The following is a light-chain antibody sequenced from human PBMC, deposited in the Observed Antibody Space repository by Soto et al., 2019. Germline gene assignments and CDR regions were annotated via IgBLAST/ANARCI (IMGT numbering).Light chain of an antibody. Sequence: DIQMTQSPSSLSASVGDTVTITCRASQSISLFLNWYQQKPGKAPKLLIYAASSLQSGVPSRFTGNGSGTDFTLTISSLQPDDFSIYYCQQYETYSGTFGPGTKVDL. CDR3: QQYETYSGT. CDR1: QSISLF. V-gene: IGKV1-39*01. CDR2: AAS. J-gene: IGKJ3*01.